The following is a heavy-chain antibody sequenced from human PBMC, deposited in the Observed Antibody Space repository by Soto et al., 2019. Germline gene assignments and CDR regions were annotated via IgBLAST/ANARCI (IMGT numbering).Heavy chain of an antibody. J-gene: IGHJ4*02. D-gene: IGHD3-22*01. V-gene: IGHV1-69*13. CDR3: ARQFDYDSSGYYYPY. CDR2: IIPMFATA. CDR1: GGTFSRYA. Sequence: ASVKFSCKASGGTFSRYAISWVRQAPGQGLEWMGGIIPMFATANYAQKFQGSVTITAVXXXRXXXMXLXXLRSEGTGAYYCARQFDYDSSGYYYPYRGQGTPVTVSS.